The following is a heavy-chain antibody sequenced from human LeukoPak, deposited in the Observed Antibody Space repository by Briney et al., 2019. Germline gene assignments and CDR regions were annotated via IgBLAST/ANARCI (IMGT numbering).Heavy chain of an antibody. D-gene: IGHD3-10*01. Sequence: GGSLRLSCAASGFTFRTYAMSWVRQAPGKGLEWVSTISNSGGDTYYADSVKGRFTISRDNSKNTLHVQMNSLRAEDTAIYYCVKSRGSGGYSFDCWGQGTLVTVSS. CDR2: ISNSGGDT. J-gene: IGHJ4*02. CDR1: GFTFRTYA. CDR3: VKSRGSGGYSFDC. V-gene: IGHV3-23*01.